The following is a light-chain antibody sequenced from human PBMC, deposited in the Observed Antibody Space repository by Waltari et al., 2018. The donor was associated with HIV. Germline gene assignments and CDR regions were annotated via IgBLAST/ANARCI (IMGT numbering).Light chain of an antibody. CDR1: QSITTY. J-gene: IGKJ2*01. V-gene: IGKV1-39*01. CDR2: AAS. CDR3: QQSYSSSST. Sequence: DIQMTQSPSSLSASVGDRVTITCRASQSITTYLNWYQQKPGKAPNLLIYAASNLQSGVPSRFSGSGSWTDFTLTISSLQPEDFATYYCQQSYSSSSTFGQGTKLEIK.